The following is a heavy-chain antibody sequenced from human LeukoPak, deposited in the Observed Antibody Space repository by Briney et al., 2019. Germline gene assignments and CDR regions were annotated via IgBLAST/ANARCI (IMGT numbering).Heavy chain of an antibody. CDR3: ARDLLAARSWFDP. Sequence: ASVKVSCKVSGYTLTELSMHWVRQAPGKGLEWMGGFDPEDGETIYAQKFQGRVTMTTDTSTSTAYMELRSLRSDDTAVYYCARDLLAARSWFDPWGQGTLVTVSS. CDR1: GYTLTELS. J-gene: IGHJ5*02. V-gene: IGHV1-24*01. D-gene: IGHD6-6*01. CDR2: FDPEDGET.